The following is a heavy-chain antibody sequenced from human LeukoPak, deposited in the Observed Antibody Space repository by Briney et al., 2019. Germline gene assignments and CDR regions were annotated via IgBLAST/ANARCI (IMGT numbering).Heavy chain of an antibody. CDR3: ARMSHTGALDY. J-gene: IGHJ4*02. CDR2: ITTSGSTV. CDR1: GFTLRSYE. D-gene: IGHD3-10*01. Sequence: PGGSLRLSCAAPGFTLRSYEMNWGRQAPGEGLGWVSYITTSGSTVYYGDSVKGRFTISRDNAKNSLDLQMNSLRDEDTAVYYCARMSHTGALDYWGQGTLVTVSS. V-gene: IGHV3-48*03.